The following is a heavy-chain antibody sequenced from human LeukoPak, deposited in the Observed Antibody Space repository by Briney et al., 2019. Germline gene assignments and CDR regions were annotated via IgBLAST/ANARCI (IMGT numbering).Heavy chain of an antibody. V-gene: IGHV6-1*01. D-gene: IGHD6-6*01. Sequence: SQTLSLTCVISGDNVSSNSAAWNWIRQSPSRGLEWLGRTYYRSKWYNDYAVSVKGRITINPDTSKNQFSLQLNSVTPEDTAVYYCTRGRSSGSYYFDSWGQGTLVTVSS. J-gene: IGHJ4*02. CDR3: TRGRSSGSYYFDS. CDR1: GDNVSSNSAA. CDR2: TYYRSKWYN.